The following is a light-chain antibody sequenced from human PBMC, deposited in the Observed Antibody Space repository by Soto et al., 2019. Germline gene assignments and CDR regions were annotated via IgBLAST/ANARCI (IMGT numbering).Light chain of an antibody. CDR2: DVS. Sequence: EIVMTQSQATLSVSPLEGDIISCRAGQGVTTNFAWYQQKSGQSPRLLIYDVSTRATGVPARFSGTGSETDFTLTISGLQSEDSAVYFCQQYNNWPFSFGQGTRLEIK. CDR3: QQYNNWPFS. CDR1: QGVTTN. J-gene: IGKJ5*01. V-gene: IGKV3-15*01.